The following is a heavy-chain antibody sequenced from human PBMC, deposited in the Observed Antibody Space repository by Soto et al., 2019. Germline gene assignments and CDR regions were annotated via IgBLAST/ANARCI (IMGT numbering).Heavy chain of an antibody. CDR2: IIPIFGTA. CDR1: GGTFSSYA. V-gene: IGHV1-69*13. CDR3: AREFNYYSQYMDV. J-gene: IGHJ6*03. Sequence: SVKVSCKASGGTFSSYAISWVRQAPGQGLEWMGGIIPIFGTANYAQKFQGRVTITADESKNTLYLQMNSLTAEDTAVYYCAREFNYYSQYMDVWGKGTTVTVSS.